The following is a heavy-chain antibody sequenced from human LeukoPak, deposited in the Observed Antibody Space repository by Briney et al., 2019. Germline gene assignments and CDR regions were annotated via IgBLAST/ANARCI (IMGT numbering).Heavy chain of an antibody. V-gene: IGHV3-21*01. D-gene: IGHD2-2*01. CDR1: GFTFRDYT. Sequence: GGSLRLSWAASGFTFRDYTMNWVRQAPGKGLEWVSAISKSGTYIKYADSVKGRFTVSRDNAKNSLFLQMNSLRVEDTAVYYCAREVVIVVEPAANTIDYWGQGTRVTVSS. J-gene: IGHJ4*02. CDR3: AREVVIVVEPAANTIDY. CDR2: ISKSGTYI.